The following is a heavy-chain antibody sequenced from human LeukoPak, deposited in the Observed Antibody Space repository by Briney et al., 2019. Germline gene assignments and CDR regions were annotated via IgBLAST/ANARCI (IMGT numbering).Heavy chain of an antibody. Sequence: SETLSLTCTVSGGSISNYYWTWIRHPPGKRLEWIRYIYYNGRTNYNPSLKSRVTMSVDTSKNQFSLNLGSVTAADTAVYYCARSWQEVGTFDYWGQGTLVTVSS. V-gene: IGHV4-59*13. CDR2: IYYNGRT. CDR1: GGSISNYY. CDR3: ARSWQEVGTFDY. D-gene: IGHD4-23*01. J-gene: IGHJ4*02.